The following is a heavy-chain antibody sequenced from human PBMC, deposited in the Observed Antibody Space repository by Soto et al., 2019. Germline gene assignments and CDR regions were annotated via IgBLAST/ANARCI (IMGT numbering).Heavy chain of an antibody. Sequence: EVQLVESGGGLAQPGGSLRLSCAASGFTFSSDAMDWVRQAPGKGLEYVSGISSNGIGTYYASSVKGRFTISRDNSRDTVYLQMDSLRPEDMAVYYCARSARADYYYIDVWGKGTTVTVS. CDR1: GFTFSSDA. J-gene: IGHJ6*03. CDR3: ARSARADYYYIDV. CDR2: ISSNGIGT. V-gene: IGHV3-64*01. D-gene: IGHD6-6*01.